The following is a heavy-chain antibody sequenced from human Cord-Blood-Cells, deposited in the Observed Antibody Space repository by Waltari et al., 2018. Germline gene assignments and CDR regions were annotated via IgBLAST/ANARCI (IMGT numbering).Heavy chain of an antibody. CDR1: GFTFSSYW. CDR3: ARGPLGQWSRNAFDI. J-gene: IGHJ3*02. Sequence: EVQLVESGGGLVQPGGSLRLSCAASGFTFSSYWMHWVRQAPGKGLVWVSRINSDGSSTSYADSVKGRFTISRDNAKNTLYLQMNSLRAEDTAVYYCARGPLGQWSRNAFDIWGQWTMVTVSS. D-gene: IGHD1-26*01. CDR2: INSDGSST. V-gene: IGHV3-74*01.